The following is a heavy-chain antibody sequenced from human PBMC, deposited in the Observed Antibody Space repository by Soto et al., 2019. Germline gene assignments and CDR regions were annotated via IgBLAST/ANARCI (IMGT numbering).Heavy chain of an antibody. Sequence: HVHLQQWGAGLLKPSETLSLTCAVYGGSFSGYYWTWIRQPPGKRQEWIGEFNHSGNTNYNPSLKSRVSISLDMSKNKLSLKLRSVTAADMVVYYCARGFHSIALVSRYTTFDNWGQGTLGTVSS. CDR1: GGSFSGYY. V-gene: IGHV4-34*01. D-gene: IGHD1-1*01. CDR2: FNHSGNT. CDR3: ARGFHSIALVSRYTTFDN. J-gene: IGHJ4*02.